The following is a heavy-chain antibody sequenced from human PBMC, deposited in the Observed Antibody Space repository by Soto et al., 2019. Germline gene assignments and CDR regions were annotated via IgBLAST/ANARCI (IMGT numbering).Heavy chain of an antibody. CDR2: IYYSGST. D-gene: IGHD1-26*01. CDR3: ATQEVGGTYVYTFDP. CDR1: GGSITSSSYY. V-gene: IGHV4-39*01. J-gene: IGHJ5*02. Sequence: QLHLRDSGPGLVKPSETLSLTCTVSGGSITSSSYYWGWIRQPPGKGLEWIGSIYYSGSTYYNPSRKSRVTTTVDKSKNQFSLKLSSVTAADTAVYYCATQEVGGTYVYTFDPWGQGTLVTVSS.